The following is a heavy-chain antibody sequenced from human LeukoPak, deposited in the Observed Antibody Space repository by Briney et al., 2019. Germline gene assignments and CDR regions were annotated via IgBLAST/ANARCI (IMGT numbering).Heavy chain of an antibody. CDR1: GFTFGSYA. J-gene: IGHJ4*02. Sequence: GGSLRLSCVASGFTFGSYAVSWVRQAPGKGLEWVSSISGSGGHTYYVDSVKGRFTISRDNSKNTLYLQMNSLRAEDTAVYYCAKDLSSSHVSEYFDYWGQGTLVTVSS. V-gene: IGHV3-23*01. CDR3: AKDLSSSHVSEYFDY. D-gene: IGHD6-6*01. CDR2: ISGSGGHT.